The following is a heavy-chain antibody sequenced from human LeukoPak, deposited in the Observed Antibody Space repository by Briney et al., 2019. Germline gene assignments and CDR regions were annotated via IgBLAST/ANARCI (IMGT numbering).Heavy chain of an antibody. CDR3: ARALRWLPQQINWFDP. CDR1: GGSISSSSYY. Sequence: SETLSLTCTVSGGSISSSSYYWGWIRQPPGKGLEWIGSIYYSGSTYYNPSLESRVTISVDTSKNQFSLKLSSVTAADTAVYYCARALRWLPQQINWFDPWGQGTLVTVSS. D-gene: IGHD3-22*01. CDR2: IYYSGST. V-gene: IGHV4-39*07. J-gene: IGHJ5*02.